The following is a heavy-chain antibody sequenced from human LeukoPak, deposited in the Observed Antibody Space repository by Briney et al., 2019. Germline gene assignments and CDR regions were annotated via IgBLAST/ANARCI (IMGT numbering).Heavy chain of an antibody. CDR2: MYYSGST. V-gene: IGHV4-30-4*01. CDR3: ARPYYYDSRIDP. J-gene: IGHJ5*02. CDR1: GGSISSGDYA. Sequence: ESSQTLSLTCTVPGGSISSGDYAWRWIRQPPGKGLEWIAYMYYSGSTYYNPALKSRVTMSADTSKNQLSLKLSSVTAADTAVYYCARPYYYDSRIDPWGQGILVTVSS. D-gene: IGHD3-22*01.